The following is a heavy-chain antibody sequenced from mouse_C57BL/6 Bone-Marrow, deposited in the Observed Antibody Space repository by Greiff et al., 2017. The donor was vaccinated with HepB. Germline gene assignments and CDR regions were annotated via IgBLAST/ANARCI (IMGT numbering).Heavy chain of an antibody. V-gene: IGHV1-80*01. D-gene: IGHD1-1*01. CDR1: GYAFSSYW. CDR2: IYPGDGDT. CDR3: ARCYYGSSYVRYFDV. J-gene: IGHJ1*03. Sequence: QVQLKESGAELVKPGASVKISCKASGYAFSSYWMNWVKQRPGKGLEWIGQIYPGDGDTNYNGKFKGKATLTADKSSSTAYMQLSSLTSEDSAVYFCARCYYGSSYVRYFDVWGTGTTVTVSS.